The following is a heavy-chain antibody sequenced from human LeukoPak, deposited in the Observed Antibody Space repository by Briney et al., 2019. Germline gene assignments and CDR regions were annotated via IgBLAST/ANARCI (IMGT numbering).Heavy chain of an antibody. CDR2: INHSGST. CDR1: GGSFRGYY. J-gene: IGHJ4*02. D-gene: IGHD2-15*01. V-gene: IGHV4-34*01. Sequence: PSETLSLTCAVYGGSFRGYYWSWVRQPPGKGLEWIGEINHSGSTNYNPSLKSRVTISVDTSKNQFSLKLSSVTAADTAVYYCARRAEMGNCSGGSCYSGYFDYWGQGTLVTVSS. CDR3: ARRAEMGNCSGGSCYSGYFDY.